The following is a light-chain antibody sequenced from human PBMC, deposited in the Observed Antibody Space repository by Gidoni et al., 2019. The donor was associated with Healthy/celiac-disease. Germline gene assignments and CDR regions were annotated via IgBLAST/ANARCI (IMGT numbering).Light chain of an antibody. CDR2: DAS. CDR1: QSVSSY. V-gene: IGKV3-11*02. CDR3: QQRSDWPPGT. J-gene: IGKJ1*01. Sequence: VLTQPPATLPLSPGERATLSCRASQSVSSYLPKYQQKPGEASRLLIYDASNRATGSPARFSGSGSGRDFTLTISSLEPEDFAVYYCQQRSDWPPGTFXQXTKVEIK.